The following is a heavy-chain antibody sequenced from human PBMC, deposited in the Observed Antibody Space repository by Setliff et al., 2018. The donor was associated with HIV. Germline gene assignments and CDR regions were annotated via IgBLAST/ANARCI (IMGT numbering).Heavy chain of an antibody. Sequence: ASVKVSCKASGYNFTGYHIHWVRQAPGQGLEWMGWDNPDNVVLKSAQKFQGRVTMTRDTSINTAYMELSSLKSDDTAVYYCASPSFWGSGARNIDDFDMWGQGTLVTVSS. CDR1: GYNFTGYH. D-gene: IGHD7-27*01. CDR3: ASPSFWGSGARNIDDFDM. V-gene: IGHV1-2*02. J-gene: IGHJ3*02. CDR2: DNPDNVVL.